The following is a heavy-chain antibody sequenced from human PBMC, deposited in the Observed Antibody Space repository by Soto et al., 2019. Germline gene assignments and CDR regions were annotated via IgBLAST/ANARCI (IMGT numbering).Heavy chain of an antibody. CDR1: GYTFTSYG. CDR2: ISAYNGNT. J-gene: IGHJ5*02. V-gene: IGHV1-18*04. D-gene: IGHD3-3*01. CDR3: ARHHYDFWSGYYSWFDP. Sequence: ASVKVSCKASGYTFTSYGISWVRQAPGQGLEWMGWISAYNGNTNYAQKLQGRVTMTTDTYTSTAYMELRSLRSDDTAVYDCARHHYDFWSGYYSWFDPWGQGTLLSVS.